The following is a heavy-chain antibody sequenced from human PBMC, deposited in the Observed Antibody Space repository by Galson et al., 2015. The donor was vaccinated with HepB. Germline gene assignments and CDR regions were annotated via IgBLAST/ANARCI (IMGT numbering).Heavy chain of an antibody. D-gene: IGHD4-17*01. J-gene: IGHJ4*02. CDR3: ARVADADYGDHSHFDY. Sequence: SLRLSCAASGFTFSDYYMSWIRQAPGKGLEWVSYISSSSTSTNYADSVKGRFTISRDNAKKSLYLPINSLRAEDTAVYYWARVADADYGDHSHFDYWGQGTLVTVSS. V-gene: IGHV3-11*06. CDR2: ISSSSTST. CDR1: GFTFSDYY.